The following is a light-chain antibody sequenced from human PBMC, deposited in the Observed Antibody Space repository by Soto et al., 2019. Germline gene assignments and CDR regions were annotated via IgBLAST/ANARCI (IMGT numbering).Light chain of an antibody. Sequence: EIVMTQSPATLSVSPGERATLSCRAIQSVSSNLACYQQKPGQAPRLLIYGASTRATGIPARFSGSGSWTEFTITISSMQSEDFAVYYCQKYNNGXPYTCGQGPKV. V-gene: IGKV3-15*01. CDR3: QKYNNGXPYT. CDR2: GAS. CDR1: QSVSSN. J-gene: IGKJ2*01.